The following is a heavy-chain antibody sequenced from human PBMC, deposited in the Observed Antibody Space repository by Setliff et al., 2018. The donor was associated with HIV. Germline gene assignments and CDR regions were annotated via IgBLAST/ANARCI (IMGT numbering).Heavy chain of an antibody. CDR3: VRGHYSSSSG. D-gene: IGHD6-6*01. Sequence: PGGSLRLSCAVSGFMFSSYWMSWVRQGRGKGLEWVANIKQDGSEKYYADSVKGRFTISRDFSKDVLYLEMNSVKVEDTAVYYCVRGHYSSSSGWGQGALVTVSS. V-gene: IGHV3-7*03. CDR1: GFMFSSYW. CDR2: IKQDGSEK. J-gene: IGHJ4*02.